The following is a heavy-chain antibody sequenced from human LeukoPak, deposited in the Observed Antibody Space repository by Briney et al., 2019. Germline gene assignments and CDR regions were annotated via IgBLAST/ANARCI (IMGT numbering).Heavy chain of an antibody. V-gene: IGHV3-30*18. J-gene: IGHJ4*02. Sequence: GGSLRLSCAASGFTFSSYWMSWVRQAPGKGLEWVAVISYDGGNKYYADSVKGRFTTSRDNSKNTLYLQMNSLRAEDTAVYYCAKDVSKSGFFDNWGQGTLVTVSS. CDR1: GFTFSSYW. CDR3: AKDVSKSGFFDN. CDR2: ISYDGGNK. D-gene: IGHD4-11*01.